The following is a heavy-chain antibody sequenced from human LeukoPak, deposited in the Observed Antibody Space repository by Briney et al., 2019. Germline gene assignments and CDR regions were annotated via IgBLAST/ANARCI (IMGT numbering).Heavy chain of an antibody. J-gene: IGHJ5*02. Sequence: PSETLSLTCAVYGGSFSGYYWSWIRQPPGKGLEWIGEINHSGSTNYNPSLKSRVTISVDTSKNQFSLKLSSVTAADTAVYYCARAVVAATHRGNWFDPWGQGTLVTVSS. V-gene: IGHV4-34*01. CDR1: GGSFSGYY. CDR3: ARAVVAATHRGNWFDP. CDR2: INHSGST. D-gene: IGHD2-15*01.